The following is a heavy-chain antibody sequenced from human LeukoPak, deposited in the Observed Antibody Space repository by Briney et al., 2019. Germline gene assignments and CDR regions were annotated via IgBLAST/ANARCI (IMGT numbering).Heavy chain of an antibody. CDR3: ARLTDYYDSSGYYRNYNWFDP. J-gene: IGHJ5*02. CDR2: IYPADSDA. Sequence: GESLKISCKGSGYSFINYWIAWVHQMPGKGLEWMGIIYPADSDAKYSPSFHGQVTISADTSINTAYLQWSSLTASDTAMYYCARLTDYYDSSGYYRNYNWFDPWGQGTLVTVSS. CDR1: GYSFINYW. V-gene: IGHV5-51*07. D-gene: IGHD3-22*01.